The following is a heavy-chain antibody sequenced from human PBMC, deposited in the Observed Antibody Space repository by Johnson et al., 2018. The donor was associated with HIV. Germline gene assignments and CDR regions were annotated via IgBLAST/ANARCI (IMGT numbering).Heavy chain of an antibody. CDR3: ASDCSYGSNDAFDI. D-gene: IGHD5-18*01. J-gene: IGHJ3*02. CDR2: IKQDGSEK. V-gene: IGHV3-7*01. Sequence: MLLVESGGGVVRPGGSLRLSCAASGFTFDDYGMSWVRQAPGKGLEWVANIKQDGSEKYYVDSVKGRFTISQDNAKNSLYLQMNSRRAEDTAVYDCASDCSYGSNDAFDIWGQGTMVTVSS. CDR1: GFTFDDYG.